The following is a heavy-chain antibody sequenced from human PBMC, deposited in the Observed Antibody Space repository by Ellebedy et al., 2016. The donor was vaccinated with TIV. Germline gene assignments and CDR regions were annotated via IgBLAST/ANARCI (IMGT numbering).Heavy chain of an antibody. J-gene: IGHJ4*02. D-gene: IGHD1-26*01. CDR3: ARDYSGSYYQGGDY. Sequence: ASVKVSXXASGYTFTGQYIHWVRQAPGQGLEWMGWINPNSGNTNYAQKLQGRVTMTTDTSTSTAYMELRSLRSDDTAVYYCARDYSGSYYQGGDYWGQGTLVTVSS. V-gene: IGHV1-18*01. CDR2: INPNSGNT. CDR1: GYTFTGQY.